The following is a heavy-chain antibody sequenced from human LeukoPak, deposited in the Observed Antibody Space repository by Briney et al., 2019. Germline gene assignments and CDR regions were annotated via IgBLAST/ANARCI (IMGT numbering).Heavy chain of an antibody. CDR1: GGSFSGYY. Sequence: SETLSLTCAVYGGSFSGYYWSWIRQPPGKGLEWIGEINHSGSTNYNPSLKSRVTISVDTSKNQFSLKLSSVTAADTAVYYCARTIAAAAQPFGYWGQGTLVTVSS. V-gene: IGHV4-34*01. CDR3: ARTIAAAAQPFGY. J-gene: IGHJ4*02. CDR2: INHSGST. D-gene: IGHD6-13*01.